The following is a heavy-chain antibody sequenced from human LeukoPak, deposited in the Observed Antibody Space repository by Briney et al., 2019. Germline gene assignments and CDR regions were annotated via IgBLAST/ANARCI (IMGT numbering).Heavy chain of an antibody. D-gene: IGHD3-16*01. CDR1: GFTFSSYD. Sequence: GGSLRLSCTASGFTFSSYDMHCVPEATGKALEWVSVIDSAGNTFYPGFVKGRFTISRENARDSLYLQMNNVRAGDTAVYFCARTSKVTSVMDIWGQGTMVTVSS. CDR2: IDSAGNT. V-gene: IGHV3-13*04. J-gene: IGHJ3*02. CDR3: ARTSKVTSVMDI.